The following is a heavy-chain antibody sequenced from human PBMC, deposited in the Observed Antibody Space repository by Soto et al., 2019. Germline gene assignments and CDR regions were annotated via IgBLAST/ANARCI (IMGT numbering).Heavy chain of an antibody. CDR1: GYTFTSYD. J-gene: IGHJ3*02. CDR2: MNPNSGNT. Sequence: ASVKVSCKASGYTFTSYDINWVRQATGQGLEWMGWMNPNSGNTGYAQKFQGRVTMTRNTSISTAYMELSSLRSEDTAVYYCAREWNDHDAFDIWGQGTMVTVSS. CDR3: AREWNDHDAFDI. D-gene: IGHD1-1*01. V-gene: IGHV1-8*02.